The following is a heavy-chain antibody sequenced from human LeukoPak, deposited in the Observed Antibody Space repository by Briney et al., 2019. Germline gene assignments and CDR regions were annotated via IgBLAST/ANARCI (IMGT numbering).Heavy chain of an antibody. D-gene: IGHD3-22*01. CDR3: ARDRYYDSSGYYLYYYYMDV. V-gene: IGHV4-4*07. CDR1: GGSISSYY. J-gene: IGHJ6*03. CDR2: IYTSGST. Sequence: PSETLSLTCTVSGGSISSYYWSWVRHPARKGLEWIGRIYTSGSTNYNPSLNSRVTISVDMSKNQFSLTLSSVTATAPAVSYFARDRYYDSSGYYLYYYYMDVWGKGTTVTISS.